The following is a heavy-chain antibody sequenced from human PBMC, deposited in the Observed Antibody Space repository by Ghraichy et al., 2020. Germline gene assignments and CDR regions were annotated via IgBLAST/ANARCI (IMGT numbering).Heavy chain of an antibody. CDR3: AKDRSVAPRVYFDY. J-gene: IGHJ4*02. CDR2: VSSSGDNT. V-gene: IGHV3-23*01. Sequence: GESLNISCAASGFTFNNYAMSWVRQAPGKGLEWVSTVSSSGDNTYYADSVKGRFAISRDNSKNTLLLRMNSLRAEDTAVYYCAKDRSVAPRVYFDYWGQGILVTVSS. CDR1: GFTFNNYA.